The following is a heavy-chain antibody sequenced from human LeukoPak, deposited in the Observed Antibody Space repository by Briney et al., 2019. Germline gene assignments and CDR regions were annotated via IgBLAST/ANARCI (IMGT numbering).Heavy chain of an antibody. CDR1: GYSFTSYW. D-gene: IGHD2-2*01. Sequence: PGASLKISCKGSGYSFTSYWIGWVRQMPGKGLEWMGIIYPGDSDTRYSPSFQGQVTISADKSISTAYLQWSSLKASGTAMYYCARPRAPGWGTSPQFDYWGQGTLVTVSS. CDR2: IYPGDSDT. CDR3: ARPRAPGWGTSPQFDY. V-gene: IGHV5-51*01. J-gene: IGHJ4*02.